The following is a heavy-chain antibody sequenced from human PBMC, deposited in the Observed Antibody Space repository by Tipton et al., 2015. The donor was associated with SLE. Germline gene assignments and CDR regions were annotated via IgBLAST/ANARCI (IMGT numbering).Heavy chain of an antibody. J-gene: IGHJ4*02. CDR2: VNTNTGKP. Sequence: QVQLVQSGSELKKPGASVKVSCKASGYTFTSYGINWVRQAPGQGLEWMGWVNTNTGKPTYAQAFTGRFVFSLDASVNTAYLQITSLKAEDTAVYYCARAKWEPDYWGQGTLVSVSS. V-gene: IGHV7-4-1*02. CDR1: GYTFTSYG. D-gene: IGHD1-26*01. CDR3: ARAKWEPDY.